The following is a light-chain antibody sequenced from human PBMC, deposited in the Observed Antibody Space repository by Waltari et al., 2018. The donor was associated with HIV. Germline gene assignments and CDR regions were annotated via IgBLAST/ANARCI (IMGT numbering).Light chain of an antibody. V-gene: IGLV3-25*03. CDR2: QDV. CDR3: QSAHNSHTI. Sequence: SDDLTQAPSVSVTPGHTSKIPCSVEALSINCVSWYRQKPGQAPMMIIFQDVQRPSGIPARFSASTSGTIATLTISEVQAEDEADYYCQSAHNSHTIFGGGTKLTVL. CDR1: ALSINC. J-gene: IGLJ2*01.